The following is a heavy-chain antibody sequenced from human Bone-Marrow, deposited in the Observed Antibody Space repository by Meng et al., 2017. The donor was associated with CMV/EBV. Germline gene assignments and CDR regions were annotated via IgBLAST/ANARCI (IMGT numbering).Heavy chain of an antibody. CDR3: TRNLRKAKAWFDP. CDR2: MNPHSGNT. CDR1: GYSFSGYD. J-gene: IGHJ5*01. Sequence: ASVKVSCKASGYSFSGYDINWVRHVAGQEPEWMGWMNPHSGNTGYAPKFQGRVIFTRDTSISTAYLELIWVRVEATAFYYGTRNLRKAKAWFDPWGQGTLVTVSS. V-gene: IGHV1-8*03. D-gene: IGHD3-9*01.